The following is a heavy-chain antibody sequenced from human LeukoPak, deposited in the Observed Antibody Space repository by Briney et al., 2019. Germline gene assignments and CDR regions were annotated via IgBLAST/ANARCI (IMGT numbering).Heavy chain of an antibody. Sequence: PGGSLRLSCAASGFTFSSYSMSWVRQAPGKGLGWVSAISGSGGSTYYADSVKGRFTISIDNSKNTLYLQMNSLRAEDTAVYNCASATRDIVVVVAALRGAFDIWGQGTMVTVSS. CDR3: ASATRDIVVVVAALRGAFDI. J-gene: IGHJ3*02. CDR1: GFTFSSYS. V-gene: IGHV3-23*01. CDR2: ISGSGGST. D-gene: IGHD2-15*01.